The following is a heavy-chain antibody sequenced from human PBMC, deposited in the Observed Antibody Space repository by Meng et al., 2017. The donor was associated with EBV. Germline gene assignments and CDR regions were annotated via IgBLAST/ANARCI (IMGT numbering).Heavy chain of an antibody. CDR3: ARGVGTIFGVVIKNWFDP. Sequence: VPLVASGAEVKKPGASVKVSCKASGYTFPSYDINWVRQATGQGLEWMGWMNPNSGNTGYAQKFQGRVTMTRNTSISTAYMELSSLRSEDTAVYYCARGVGTIFGVVIKNWFDPWGQGTLVTVSS. CDR1: GYTFPSYD. CDR2: MNPNSGNT. V-gene: IGHV1-8*01. J-gene: IGHJ5*02. D-gene: IGHD3-3*01.